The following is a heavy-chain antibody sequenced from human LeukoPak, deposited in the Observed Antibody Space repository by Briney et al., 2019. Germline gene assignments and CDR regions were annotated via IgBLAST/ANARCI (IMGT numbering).Heavy chain of an antibody. V-gene: IGHV4-61*02. CDR1: GGSVNSGSYY. CDR3: ARVSGLWSADYYYYMDV. D-gene: IGHD5-18*01. J-gene: IGHJ6*03. Sequence: SGTLSLTCTVSGGSVNSGSYYWTWIRQPAGKGLEWIGRMYTTGSTNYNPSLKSRVTISSDAAENQFSLKLSSVTAADTAVYYCARVSGLWSADYYYYMDVWGKGTTVTVSS. CDR2: MYTTGST.